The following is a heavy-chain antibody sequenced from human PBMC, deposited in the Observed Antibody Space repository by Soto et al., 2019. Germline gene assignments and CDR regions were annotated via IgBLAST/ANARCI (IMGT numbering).Heavy chain of an antibody. J-gene: IGHJ4*02. D-gene: IGHD1-26*01. V-gene: IGHV3-11*06. CDR3: ARDGGDSGSYPGSETPTCNFDY. CDR1: GFTFSDYY. CDR2: ISSSSSYT. Sequence: GGSLRLSCAASGFTFSDYYMSWIRQAPGKGLEWVSYISSSSSYTNYADSVKGRFTISRDNAKNSLYLQMNSLRAEDTAVYYCARDGGDSGSYPGSETPTCNFDYWGQGTLVTVSS.